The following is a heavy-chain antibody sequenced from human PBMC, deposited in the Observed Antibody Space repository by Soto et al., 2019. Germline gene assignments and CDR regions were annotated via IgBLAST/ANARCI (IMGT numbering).Heavy chain of an antibody. D-gene: IGHD6-19*01. Sequence: EVQLVESGGGLVQPGRSLRLSCAASGFSFDDYAMHWVRQAPGKGLEWVSGITWNSGSIGYADSVKGRFTVSRDNATKSLFLQMNSLRADDTALYYCAKDIDGWVAGFDFWGQGTLVIVSS. CDR1: GFSFDDYA. CDR3: AKDIDGWVAGFDF. CDR2: ITWNSGSI. V-gene: IGHV3-9*01. J-gene: IGHJ4*02.